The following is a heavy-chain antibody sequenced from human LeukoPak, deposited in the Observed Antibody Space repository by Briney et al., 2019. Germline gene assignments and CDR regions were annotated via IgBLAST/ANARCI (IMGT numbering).Heavy chain of an antibody. CDR2: IIPSGGGT. V-gene: IGHV1-46*02. D-gene: IGHD3-22*01. J-gene: IGHJ4*02. Sequence: ASVKVSCKASGYTFNSQHIHWVRQAPGQGVEWMGIIIPSGGGTNYAQKFQGRVTMTRDTSTSTVYLEMNSLRSDDTAVYYCARDYYYDSSGSLDYWGQGTLVTVSS. CDR3: ARDYYYDSSGSLDY. CDR1: GYTFNSQH.